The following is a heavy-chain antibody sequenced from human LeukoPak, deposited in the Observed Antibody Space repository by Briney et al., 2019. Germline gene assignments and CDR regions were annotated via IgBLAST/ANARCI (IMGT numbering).Heavy chain of an antibody. J-gene: IGHJ4*02. V-gene: IGHV4-30-2*01. CDR1: GGSISSGGYS. D-gene: IGHD6-13*01. Sequence: SETLSLTCAVSGGSISSGGYSWSWIRQPPGKGLEWIGYIYHSGSTYYNPSLKSRVTISVDRSKNQFSLKLSSVTPADTAVYYCARASSSWTYYFDYWGQGTLVTVSS. CDR2: IYHSGST. CDR3: ARASSSWTYYFDY.